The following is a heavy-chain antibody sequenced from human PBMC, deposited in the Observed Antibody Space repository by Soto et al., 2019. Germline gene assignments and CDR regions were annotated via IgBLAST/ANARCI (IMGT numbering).Heavy chain of an antibody. V-gene: IGHV3-23*01. Sequence: EVQLLESGGGLVQPGGSLRLSCAASGFPFTTSGFLWVRQPPGEGLEWVSAIGPNPVNTNYRDSVRGRFTISRDNYRNTVFLQMSALRAEDTALYYCTTARHCSADACPAAEWGKGTLITVSS. D-gene: IGHD6-19*01. CDR3: TTARHCSADACPAAE. CDR1: GFPFTTSG. CDR2: IGPNPVNT. J-gene: IGHJ4*02.